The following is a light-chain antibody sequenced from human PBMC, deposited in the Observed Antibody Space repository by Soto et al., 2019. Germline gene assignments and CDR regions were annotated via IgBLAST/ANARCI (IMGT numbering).Light chain of an antibody. J-gene: IGLJ1*01. V-gene: IGLV2-14*01. CDR2: DVT. Sequence: QSALTQPASVSGSPGQSITISCTGTSSDVGGYNYVSWYQQHPVKAPKLMIYDVTNRPSGVSVRFSGSKSDNTASLTISGLQAEDEADYYCSSYTSSSTPYVFGTGTKLTVL. CDR3: SSYTSSSTPYV. CDR1: SSDVGGYNY.